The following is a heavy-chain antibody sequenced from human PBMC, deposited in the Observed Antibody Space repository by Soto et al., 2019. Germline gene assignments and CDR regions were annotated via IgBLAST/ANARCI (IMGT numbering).Heavy chain of an antibody. D-gene: IGHD3-22*01. J-gene: IGHJ6*04. CDR1: AGSISSSSYY. CDR2: IYYSGST. Sequence: SEALSLTCTVSAGSISSSSYYWGWIRQPPGKGLEWIGSIYYSGSTYYNPSLKSRVTISVDTSKNQFSLKLSSVTAADTAVYYCAREPYDSSGYSRAHYYYYYAMDVRYKGTTVTVS. CDR3: AREPYDSSGYSRAHYYYYYAMDV. V-gene: IGHV4-39*02.